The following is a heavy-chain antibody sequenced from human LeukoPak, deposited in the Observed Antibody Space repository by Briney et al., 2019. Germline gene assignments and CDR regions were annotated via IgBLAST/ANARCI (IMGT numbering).Heavy chain of an antibody. Sequence: GGSLRLSCAASGFTFSSYAMSWVRQTPGKGLEWVSGISGSGDSTYYADSVKGRFAISRDNSKNTLNLQMNSLRVEDTAVYYCAKDLRSSSGRWFDPWGQGSMVTVSS. D-gene: IGHD6-6*01. CDR2: ISGSGDST. V-gene: IGHV3-23*01. CDR3: AKDLRSSSGRWFDP. J-gene: IGHJ5*02. CDR1: GFTFSSYA.